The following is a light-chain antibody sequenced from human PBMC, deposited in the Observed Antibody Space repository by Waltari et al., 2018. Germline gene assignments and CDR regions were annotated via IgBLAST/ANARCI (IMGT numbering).Light chain of an antibody. J-gene: IGKJ1*01. Sequence: EIVLTQSPGTLSLSPGERATLSCRASQSVRGSLAWYQQIAGQAPRLLIYGASSRATGIPDRFSGSGSGTDFSLTISRLEPEDFAVYYCQHYVRLPATFGQGTKVEIK. V-gene: IGKV3-20*01. CDR1: QSVRGS. CDR3: QHYVRLPAT. CDR2: GAS.